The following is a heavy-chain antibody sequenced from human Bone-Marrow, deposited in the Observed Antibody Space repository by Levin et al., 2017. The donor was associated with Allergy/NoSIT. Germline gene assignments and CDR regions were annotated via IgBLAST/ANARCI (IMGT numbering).Heavy chain of an antibody. V-gene: IGHV1-69*06. D-gene: IGHD3-10*01. Sequence: GASVKVSCKASGGTFGNYAVNWVRQAPGQGLEWMGGIIPLFGTTNYAQKFQGRVTITADKSTGTAYMELSSLRSEDTAVYYCARDPTAYYGSGTYPRPNWFDPWGPGTLVTVSS. CDR3: ARDPTAYYGSGTYPRPNWFDP. J-gene: IGHJ5*02. CDR1: GGTFGNYA. CDR2: IIPLFGTT.